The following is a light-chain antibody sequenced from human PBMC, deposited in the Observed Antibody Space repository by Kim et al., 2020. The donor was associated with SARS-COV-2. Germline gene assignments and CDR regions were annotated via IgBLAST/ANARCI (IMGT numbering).Light chain of an antibody. CDR1: QGIKRV. J-gene: IGKJ2*01. Sequence: GASVPNTCPARQGIKRVLAWYQQEPGKAPKLLVFDGSSWKSGVPSMVSGSGSGTEFTLTISSLQPGDFATYYCQKYDSHLYTFGPGPKLEI. V-gene: IGKV1-5*01. CDR3: QKYDSHLYT. CDR2: DGS.